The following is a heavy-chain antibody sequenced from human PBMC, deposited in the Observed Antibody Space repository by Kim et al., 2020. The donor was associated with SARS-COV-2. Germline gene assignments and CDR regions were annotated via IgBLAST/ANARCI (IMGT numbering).Heavy chain of an antibody. J-gene: IGHJ4*02. Sequence: GGSLRLSCAASGFSFSYSGMVWVRQGPGKGLEWVALISFDSSHVTYTDSVKGRFTISRDNSKNTLYLQMNSLRAEDTAVYYCAKTSGHYGSEASDYWGQGIRVTVSS. CDR3: AKTSGHYGSEASDY. V-gene: IGHV3-33*03. CDR2: ISFDSSHV. D-gene: IGHD3-10*01. CDR1: GFSFSYSG.